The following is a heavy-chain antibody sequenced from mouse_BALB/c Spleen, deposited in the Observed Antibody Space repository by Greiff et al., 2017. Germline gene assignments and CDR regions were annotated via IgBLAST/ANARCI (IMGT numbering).Heavy chain of an antibody. CDR3: ARDRRGYDGYFDV. CDR2: ISDGGSYT. J-gene: IGHJ1*01. Sequence: EVKVVESGGGLVKPGGSLKLSCAASGFTFSDYYMYWVRQTPEKRLEWVATISDGGSYTYYPDSVKGRFTISRDNAKNNLYLQMSSLKSEDTAMYYCARDRRGYDGYFDVWGAGTTVTVSS. D-gene: IGHD2-2*01. V-gene: IGHV5-4*02. CDR1: GFTFSDYY.